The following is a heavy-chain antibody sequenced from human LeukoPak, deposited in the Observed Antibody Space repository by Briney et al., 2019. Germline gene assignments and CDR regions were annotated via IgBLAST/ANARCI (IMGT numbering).Heavy chain of an antibody. CDR2: ISYDGSNE. D-gene: IGHD4-11*01. J-gene: IGHJ4*02. Sequence: GGSLRLSCAASGFTFTTYAMHWVRQAPGKGLEWVAAISYDGSNEYYADFVKGRFTISRDNSKDTLYLQMTALRREDTAVYYCARDLGYSDYFWGNYWGQGTLVTVSS. V-gene: IGHV3-30*04. CDR1: GFTFTTYA. CDR3: ARDLGYSDYFWGNY.